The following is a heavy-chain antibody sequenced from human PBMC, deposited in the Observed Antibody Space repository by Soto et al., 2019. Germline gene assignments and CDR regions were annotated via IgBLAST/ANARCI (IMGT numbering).Heavy chain of an antibody. J-gene: IGHJ4*02. CDR3: AKGRYDFWSPYYFDS. D-gene: IGHD3-3*01. CDR1: ALNFDYLA. V-gene: IGHV3-9*01. CDR2: ITWNSRVL. Sequence: SLSPSCVGTALNFDYLAMHCVRQAEGKGLEWVSGITWNSRVLAYADSVKGRFTISRDNARNSLYLQMDSLRDEDTALYYCAKGRYDFWSPYYFDSWGQGTLVTVSS.